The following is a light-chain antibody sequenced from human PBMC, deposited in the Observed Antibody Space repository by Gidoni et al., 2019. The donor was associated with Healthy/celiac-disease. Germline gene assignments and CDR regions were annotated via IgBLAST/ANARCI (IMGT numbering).Light chain of an antibody. CDR3: QQSDSTTRT. J-gene: IGKJ1*01. V-gene: IGKV1-39*01. CDR1: QSSSSY. CDR2: DAS. Sequence: DIQMTQSPSSLSASVGDRVTITCRASQSSSSYLNWYQQKPGKAPKLRIYDASSLQSGVPSRFSGSGSGTDFTLTISSLKPEDFETYYCQQSDSTTRTLGQGTKVEIK.